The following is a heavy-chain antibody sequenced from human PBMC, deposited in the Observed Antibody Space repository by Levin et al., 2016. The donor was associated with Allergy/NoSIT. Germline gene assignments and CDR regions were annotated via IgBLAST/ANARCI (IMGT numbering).Heavy chain of an antibody. J-gene: IGHJ4*02. CDR2: ISGSGGST. CDR1: GFTFSSYA. CDR3: AIQGDRDGVPHFDY. D-gene: IGHD2-8*01. V-gene: IGHV3-23*01. Sequence: GGSLRLSCAASGFTFSSYAMSWVRQAPGKGLEWVSAISGSGGSTYYADSVKGRFTISRDNSKNTLYLQMNSLRAEDTAVYYCAIQGDRDGVPHFDYWGQGTLVTVSS.